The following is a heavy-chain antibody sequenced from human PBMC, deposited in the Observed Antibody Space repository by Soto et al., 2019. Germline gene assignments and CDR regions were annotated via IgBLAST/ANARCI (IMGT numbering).Heavy chain of an antibody. CDR3: ATVAYSSGWYGVGWFDP. J-gene: IGHJ5*02. Sequence: GASVKVSCKVSGYTLTELSMHWVRQAPGKGLEWMGGFDPEDGETIYAQKFQGRVTMTEDTSTDTAYMELSSLRSEDTAVYYCATVAYSSGWYGVGWFDPWGQGTLVTVSS. CDR1: GYTLTELS. D-gene: IGHD6-19*01. CDR2: FDPEDGET. V-gene: IGHV1-24*01.